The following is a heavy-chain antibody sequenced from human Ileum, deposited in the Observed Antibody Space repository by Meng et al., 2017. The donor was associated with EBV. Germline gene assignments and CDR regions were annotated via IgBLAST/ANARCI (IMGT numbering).Heavy chain of an antibody. J-gene: IGHJ4*02. CDR2: TSHSGST. CDR3: ASSDYYRSDY. D-gene: IGHD3-22*01. Sequence: QVQLQESGPGLVKPSETLSPPCAVSGGSISRSDWWSWVRQPPGKGLEWIGETSHSGSTNYSPSLKSRVTISLDKSKNQLSLKLNSVTAADTAGYYCASSDYYRSDYWGQGTLVTVSS. CDR1: GGSISRSDW. V-gene: IGHV4-4*02.